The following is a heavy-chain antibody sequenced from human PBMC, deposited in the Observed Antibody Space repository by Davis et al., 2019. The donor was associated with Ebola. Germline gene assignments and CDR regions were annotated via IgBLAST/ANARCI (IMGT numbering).Heavy chain of an antibody. Sequence: GESLKISCAASGITFSSSYMNWVRQGPGKGLEWVAVISYDGRHTYYADSVKGRFTISRDNSKNTLDLEMNSLRVEDTAIYYCANAIGQGDYGAYYFYGMDVWGQGTTVTVSS. CDR1: GITFSSSY. CDR2: ISYDGRHT. V-gene: IGHV3-30*18. CDR3: ANAIGQGDYGAYYFYGMDV. J-gene: IGHJ6*02. D-gene: IGHD4-17*01.